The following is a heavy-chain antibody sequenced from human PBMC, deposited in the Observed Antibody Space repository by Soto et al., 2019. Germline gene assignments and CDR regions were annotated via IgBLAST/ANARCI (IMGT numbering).Heavy chain of an antibody. V-gene: IGHV3-48*02. J-gene: IGHJ4*02. CDR1: GFTFSSYS. CDR3: ARESVPAPYSSGWSEFDY. CDR2: ISSSSSTI. D-gene: IGHD6-19*01. Sequence: GGSLRLSCAASGFTFSSYSMNWVRQAPGKGLEWVSYISSSSSTIYYADSVKGRFTISRDNAKNSLYLQMNSLRDEDTAVYYCARESVPAPYSSGWSEFDYWGQGTLVTVSS.